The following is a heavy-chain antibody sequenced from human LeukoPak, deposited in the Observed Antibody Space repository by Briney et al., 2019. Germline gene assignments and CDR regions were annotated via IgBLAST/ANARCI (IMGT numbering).Heavy chain of an antibody. D-gene: IGHD3-3*01. CDR2: INHSGST. Sequence: KSSETLSLTCAVYGGSFSGYYWSWIRQPPGKGLEWIGEINHSGSTNYNPSLKSRVTISVDTSKNQFSLKLSSVTAADTAVYYCATLAPLPYYDFWSGYFTAFDYWGQGTLVTVSS. CDR1: GGSFSGYY. CDR3: ATLAPLPYYDFWSGYFTAFDY. V-gene: IGHV4-34*01. J-gene: IGHJ4*02.